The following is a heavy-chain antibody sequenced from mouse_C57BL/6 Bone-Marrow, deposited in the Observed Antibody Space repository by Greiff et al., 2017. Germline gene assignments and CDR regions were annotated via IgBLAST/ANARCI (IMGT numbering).Heavy chain of an antibody. CDR3: ARWVGYFDY. Sequence: EVMLVESGGGLVQPGGSLSLSCAASGFTFTDYYMSWVRQPPGKALEWLGFIRNKANGYTTEYSASVKGRFTISIDNSQSILYLQMNALRGEDSATYYWARWVGYFDYWGQGTPLPVSS. V-gene: IGHV7-3*01. CDR2: IRNKANGYTT. CDR1: GFTFTDYY. J-gene: IGHJ2*01. D-gene: IGHD1-1*02.